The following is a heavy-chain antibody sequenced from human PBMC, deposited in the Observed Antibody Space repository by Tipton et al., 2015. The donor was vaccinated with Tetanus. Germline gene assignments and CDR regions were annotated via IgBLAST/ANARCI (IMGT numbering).Heavy chain of an antibody. CDR3: CLPWTTGLYCDL. CDR2: ISSSSSTI. CDR1: GFTFSSYG. D-gene: IGHD1-1*01. V-gene: IGHV3-48*02. J-gene: IGHJ2*01. Sequence: GSLRLSCAASGFTFSSYGMNWVRQAPGKGLEWVSNISSSSSTIYYADSVKGRFTISRDTAKNSLYLDMNGLRDEDTAVYYCCLPWTTGLYCDLWGRGTLVTVSS.